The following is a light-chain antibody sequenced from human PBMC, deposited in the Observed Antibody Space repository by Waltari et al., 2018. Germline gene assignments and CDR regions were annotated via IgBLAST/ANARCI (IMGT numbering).Light chain of an antibody. CDR1: SSAVGAYNY. CDR3: SSYISSSTLEV. Sequence: QSALTQPASVSGSPGQSITISCTGTSSAVGAYNYVSWYQQHPGKAPKLMIFDVSHRPSGVSNRFSGSKSGNTASLTISGLQAEDEADYYCSSYISSSTLEVFGGGTSLTVL. J-gene: IGLJ2*01. CDR2: DVS. V-gene: IGLV2-14*03.